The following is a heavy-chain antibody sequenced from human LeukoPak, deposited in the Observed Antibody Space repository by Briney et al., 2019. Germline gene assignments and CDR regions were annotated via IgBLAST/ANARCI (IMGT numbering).Heavy chain of an antibody. Sequence: GASVKVSCKASGYTFTSYGISWVRQAPGQGLEWMGWISAYNGNTNYAQKLQGGVTMTTDTSTSTAYMELRSLRSDDTAVYYCARDLKITILGVLPWDYFDYWGQGTLVTVSS. J-gene: IGHJ4*02. CDR1: GYTFTSYG. V-gene: IGHV1-18*01. CDR2: ISAYNGNT. CDR3: ARDLKITILGVLPWDYFDY. D-gene: IGHD3-3*01.